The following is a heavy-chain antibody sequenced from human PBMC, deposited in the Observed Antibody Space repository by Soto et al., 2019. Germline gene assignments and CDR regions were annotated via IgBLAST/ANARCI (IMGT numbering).Heavy chain of an antibody. CDR1: GYSFSTHA. V-gene: IGHV1-3*01. J-gene: IGHJ4*02. D-gene: IGHD3-16*01. Sequence: GASVKVSCKASGYSFSTHAMHWVRQAPGQGLEWVGWINSVNDHTIYSEKFQGRVTITSDTSATTAYMELSSLTSEDTAIYYCARNILGGTTDYWGQGTPDTVSS. CDR2: INSVNDHT. CDR3: ARNILGGTTDY.